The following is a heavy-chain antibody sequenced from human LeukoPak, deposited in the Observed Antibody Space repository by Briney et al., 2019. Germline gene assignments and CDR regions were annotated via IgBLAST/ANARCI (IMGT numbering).Heavy chain of an antibody. CDR3: ARDECPLWSISCHRGFDS. Sequence: GASVKVSCKASGYTFTGYYMHWVRQAPGQGLEWMGWINPNSGGTNYAQKFQGRVTMTRDTSISTAYMELSRLRSDDTAVYYCARDECPLWSISCHRGFDSWGQGLLVTVSS. V-gene: IGHV1-2*02. CDR1: GYTFTGYY. J-gene: IGHJ5*01. D-gene: IGHD2-2*02. CDR2: INPNSGGT.